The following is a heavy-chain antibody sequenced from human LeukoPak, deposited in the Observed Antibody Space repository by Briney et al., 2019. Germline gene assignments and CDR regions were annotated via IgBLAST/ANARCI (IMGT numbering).Heavy chain of an antibody. Sequence: ASVTVSCKASAYTFTSYHINWVRQATGQGLEWMGWMNPNSGNTGFAQKFQGRVTMTRDTSISTAYIELSGLRSEDTAVYYCARGLWYSSTWYNFDNWGQGTLVTVSS. V-gene: IGHV1-8*01. D-gene: IGHD6-13*01. CDR3: ARGLWYSSTWYNFDN. CDR2: MNPNSGNT. J-gene: IGHJ4*02. CDR1: AYTFTSYH.